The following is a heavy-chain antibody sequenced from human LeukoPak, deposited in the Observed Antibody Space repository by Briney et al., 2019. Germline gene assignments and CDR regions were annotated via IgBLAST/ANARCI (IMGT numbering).Heavy chain of an antibody. V-gene: IGHV1-69*13. CDR1: GGTFSSYA. Sequence: SVKVSCKASGGTFSSYAISWVRQAPGQGLEWMGGIIPIFGTANYAQKFQGRVTITADESTSTAYMELSSLRSEDTAVYYCARGWLAYNWFDPWGQGTLVTVSS. J-gene: IGHJ5*02. CDR3: ARGWLAYNWFDP. D-gene: IGHD6-19*01. CDR2: IIPIFGTA.